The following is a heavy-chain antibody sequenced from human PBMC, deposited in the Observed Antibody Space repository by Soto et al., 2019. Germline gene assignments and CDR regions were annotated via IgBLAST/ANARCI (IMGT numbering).Heavy chain of an antibody. CDR3: ATRKYCPSTTCFDF. Sequence: LRLSCAASGFTFSSYAMHWVRQVPGKGLEWVAVISYDGSNKYYADSVKGRFTISRDTSKNTLYLQMSSLRAEDTAVYYCATRKYCPSTTCFDFWGQGTQVTVSS. D-gene: IGHD2-2*01. V-gene: IGHV3-30*14. CDR1: GFTFSSYA. CDR2: ISYDGSNK. J-gene: IGHJ4*02.